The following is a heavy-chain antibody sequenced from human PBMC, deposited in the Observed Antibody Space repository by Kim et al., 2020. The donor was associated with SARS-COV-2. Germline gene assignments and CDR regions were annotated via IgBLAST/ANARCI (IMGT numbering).Heavy chain of an antibody. CDR3: ARDYYGDYFFDY. J-gene: IGHJ4*02. Sequence: GGSLRLSCAASGFTFSSYSMNWVRQAPGKGLEWVSFISSSATNIYYADSLKGRFTISRDSAKSSLYLQMNSLRAEDTAVYYCARDYYGDYFFDYWGQGTLVTVSS. D-gene: IGHD4-17*01. V-gene: IGHV3-21*01. CDR1: GFTFSSYS. CDR2: ISSSATNI.